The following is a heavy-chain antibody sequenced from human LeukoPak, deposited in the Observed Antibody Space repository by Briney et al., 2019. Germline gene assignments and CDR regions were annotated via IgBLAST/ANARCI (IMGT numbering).Heavy chain of an antibody. Sequence: PSETLSLTCAVYGGSFSGYYWSWIRQPPGKGLVWIGEINHSGSTNYNPSLKSRVTISVDTSKNQFSLKLSSVTAADTAVYYCARAVTYYFDYWGQGTLVTVSS. J-gene: IGHJ4*02. D-gene: IGHD5-18*01. CDR3: ARAVTYYFDY. V-gene: IGHV4-34*01. CDR1: GGSFSGYY. CDR2: INHSGST.